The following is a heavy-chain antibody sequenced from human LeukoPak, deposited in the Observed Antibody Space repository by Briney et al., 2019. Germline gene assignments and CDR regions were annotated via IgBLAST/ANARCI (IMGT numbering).Heavy chain of an antibody. J-gene: IGHJ4*02. CDR2: IIPILGIA. V-gene: IGHV1-69*04. D-gene: IGHD2-2*01. CDR3: AREGPDCSSTSCVDY. Sequence: ASVKVSCKASGGTFSSYTISWVQQAPGQGLEWMGRIIPILGIANYAQKFQGRVTITADKSTSTAYMELSSLRSEDTAVYYCAREGPDCSSTSCVDYWGQGTLVTVSS. CDR1: GGTFSSYT.